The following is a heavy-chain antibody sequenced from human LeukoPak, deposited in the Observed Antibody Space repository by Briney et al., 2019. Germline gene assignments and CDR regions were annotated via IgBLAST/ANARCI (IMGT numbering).Heavy chain of an antibody. D-gene: IGHD3-10*01. CDR1: GFTFGNYW. CDR3: ARGGTRGGLMEY. Sequence: GGSLRLSCAASGFTFGNYWMTWVRQAPGKGLEWVANIRQDGSEKYYVDSVKGRFTISRDNAKNSLFLQMNTLRADDTAVYYCARGGTRGGLMEYWGQGTLVTVSS. J-gene: IGHJ4*02. CDR2: IRQDGSEK. V-gene: IGHV3-7*05.